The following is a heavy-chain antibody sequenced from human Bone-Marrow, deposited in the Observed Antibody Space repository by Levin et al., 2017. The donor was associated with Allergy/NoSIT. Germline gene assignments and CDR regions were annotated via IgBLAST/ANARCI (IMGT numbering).Heavy chain of an antibody. CDR1: GYSISSGYS. CDR2: INRSGST. Sequence: SETLSLTCAVSGYSISSGYSWGWIRQSPGKGLEWIANINRSGSTYYEPSLRSRVDISVDTSKNQFSLRRTSVTAADTAVYYCARTLGISEREFDYWGQGTLVTVSS. D-gene: IGHD1-1*01. CDR3: ARTLGISEREFDY. V-gene: IGHV4-38-2*01. J-gene: IGHJ4*02.